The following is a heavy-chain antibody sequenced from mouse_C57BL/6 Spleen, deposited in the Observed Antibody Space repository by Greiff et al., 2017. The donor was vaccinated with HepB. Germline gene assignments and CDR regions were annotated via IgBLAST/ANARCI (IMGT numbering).Heavy chain of an antibody. CDR1: GFTFSSYA. V-gene: IGHV5-4*01. CDR3: ARDGWLLRSWFAY. CDR2: ISDGGSYT. D-gene: IGHD2-3*01. J-gene: IGHJ3*01. Sequence: EVQGVESGGGLVKPGGSLKLSCAASGFTFSSYAMSWVRQTPEKRLEWVATISDGGSYTYYPDNVKGRFTISRDNAKNNLYLQMSHLKSEDTAMYYCARDGWLLRSWFAYWGQGTLVTVSA.